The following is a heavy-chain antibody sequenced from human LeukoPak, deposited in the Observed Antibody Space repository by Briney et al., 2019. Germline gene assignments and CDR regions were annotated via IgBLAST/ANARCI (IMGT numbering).Heavy chain of an antibody. J-gene: IGHJ5*02. Sequence: SETLSLTCTVSGGSISSSSYYWGWIRQPPGKGLEWFGSIYYSGSTYYNPSLKSRVTISVDTSKNQFSLKLSSVTAADTAVYYCARASCSSTSCRRAIFDPWGQGTLVTVSS. V-gene: IGHV4-39*07. D-gene: IGHD2-2*01. CDR1: GGSISSSSYY. CDR2: IYYSGST. CDR3: ARASCSSTSCRRAIFDP.